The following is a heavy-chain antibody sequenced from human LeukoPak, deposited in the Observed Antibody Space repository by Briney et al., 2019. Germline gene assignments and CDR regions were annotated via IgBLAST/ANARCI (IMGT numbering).Heavy chain of an antibody. J-gene: IGHJ5*02. V-gene: IGHV4-34*01. CDR1: GVSFSGYY. D-gene: IGHD6-13*01. CDR3: ARGGKQQRKPFDP. Sequence: PSETLSLTCAVYGVSFSGYYWSWIRQPPGKGLEWIGEINHSGSTNYNPSLKSRVTISVDTSKNQFSLKLSSVTAADTAVYYCARGGKQQRKPFDPWGQGTLVTVSS. CDR2: INHSGST.